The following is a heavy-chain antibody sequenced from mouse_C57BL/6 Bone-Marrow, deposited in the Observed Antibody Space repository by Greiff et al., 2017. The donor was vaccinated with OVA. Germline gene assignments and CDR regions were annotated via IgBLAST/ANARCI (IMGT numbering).Heavy chain of an antibody. Sequence: VQLQQPGAELVMPGASVKLSCKASGYTFTSYWMHWVKQRPGQGLEWIGEIDPYDSYTNYNQKFKGKSTLTVDKSSSTAYLQLSSLTSEDSAVYYCASCGAMDYWGQGTSVTVSS. CDR3: ASCGAMDY. V-gene: IGHV1-69*01. CDR2: IDPYDSYT. CDR1: GYTFTSYW. J-gene: IGHJ4*01.